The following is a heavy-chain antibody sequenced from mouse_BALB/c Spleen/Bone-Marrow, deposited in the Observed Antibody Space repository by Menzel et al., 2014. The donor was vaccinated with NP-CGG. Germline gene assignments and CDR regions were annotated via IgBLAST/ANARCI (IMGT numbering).Heavy chain of an antibody. Sequence: QVQLQQPGAELVKPGASVKLSCKASGYTFTSYDINWVRQRPEQGLEWIGWXFPGDGSTKYNEKFKGKATLTTDKSSSTAYMQLSRLTSEDSAVYFCASYYDGVMDYWVKEPQSPSPQ. CDR3: ASYYDGVMDY. CDR2: XFPGDGST. J-gene: IGHJ4*01. D-gene: IGHD2-3*01. V-gene: IGHV1-85*01. CDR1: GYTFTSYD.